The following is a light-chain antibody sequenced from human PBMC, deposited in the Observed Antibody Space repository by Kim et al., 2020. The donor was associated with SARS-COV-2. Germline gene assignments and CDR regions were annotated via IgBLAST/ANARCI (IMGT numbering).Light chain of an antibody. CDR3: QQYYSYPLT. CDR2: AAS. V-gene: IGKV1-8*01. J-gene: IGKJ4*01. Sequence: IRMTQSPSSFSASTGDRVTITCRASQGISSYLAWYQQKPGKAPKLLIYAASTLQSGVPSRFSGSGSGTDFTLTISCLQSEDFATYYCQQYYSYPLTFGGGTKVDIK. CDR1: QGISSY.